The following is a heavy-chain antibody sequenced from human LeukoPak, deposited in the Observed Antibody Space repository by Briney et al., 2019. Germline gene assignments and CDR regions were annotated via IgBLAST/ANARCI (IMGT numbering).Heavy chain of an antibody. V-gene: IGHV4-4*07. CDR1: GASISRSY. CDR3: ARDGGSSESYSKFGTKWFDP. D-gene: IGHD1-26*01. J-gene: IGHJ5*02. CDR2: IFPRGRT. Sequence: PLETLCLTSIVPGASISRSYGSSIWQPAGGGLECICRIFPRGRTNYSRSLKGRVNISVVKTKNQFSLKLSYVNAADTAVYYCARDGGSSESYSKFGTKWFDPWGQGTLVTVSS.